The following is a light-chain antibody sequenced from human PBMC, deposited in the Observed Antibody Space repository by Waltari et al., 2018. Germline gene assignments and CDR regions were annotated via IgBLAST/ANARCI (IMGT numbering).Light chain of an antibody. Sequence: EMQMNQYRSSLSVVVGDRVTITCRASQTISRYLKWYQQKLGKAPNLLIYAASSLQSGVPSTFSIITSVRHFTLIITSLQPEDFATYYCQQSYNFTRTFCQGTKVEIK. CDR3: QQSYNFTRT. J-gene: IGKJ1*01. V-gene: IGKV1-39*01. CDR1: QTISRY. CDR2: AAS.